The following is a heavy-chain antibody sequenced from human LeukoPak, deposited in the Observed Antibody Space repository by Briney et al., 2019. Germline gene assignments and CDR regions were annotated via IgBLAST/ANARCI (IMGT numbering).Heavy chain of an antibody. J-gene: IGHJ4*02. CDR3: ARLGGDFWSGYYFDY. D-gene: IGHD3-3*01. CDR2: IYPGDSDT. Sequence: GESLKISCKGSGYSFTSYWIGGVRQMPGKGLEWMGIIYPGDSDTRYSPSFQGQVTISVDKSISTAYLQWSSLKASDTAMYYCARLGGDFWSGYYFDYWGQGTLVTVSS. V-gene: IGHV5-51*01. CDR1: GYSFTSYW.